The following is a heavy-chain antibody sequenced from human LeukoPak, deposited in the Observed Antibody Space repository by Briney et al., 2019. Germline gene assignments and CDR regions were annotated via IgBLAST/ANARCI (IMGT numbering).Heavy chain of an antibody. CDR1: GGTFSSYA. CDR2: IIPIFGTA. J-gene: IGHJ4*02. V-gene: IGHV1-69*05. D-gene: IGHD1-20*01. CDR3: ARGVGYNWNHFDY. Sequence: GASVKVSCKASGGTFSSYAISWVRQAPGQGLEWMGGIIPIFGTANYAQKFQGRVTITTDESTSTAYMELSSLRSEDTAVYYCARGVGYNWNHFDYWGQGTLVTASS.